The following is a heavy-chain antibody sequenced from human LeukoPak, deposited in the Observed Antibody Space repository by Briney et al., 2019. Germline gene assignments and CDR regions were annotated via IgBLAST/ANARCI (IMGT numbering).Heavy chain of an antibody. Sequence: PGGSLRLSCAASGFTFSSYAMSWVRQAPGKGLEGVSAISGSGGSTYYADSVEGRFTISRDNSKNTLYLQMNSLRAEDTAVYYCAKDPSRDGYNGVFDYWGQGTLVTVSS. D-gene: IGHD5-24*01. J-gene: IGHJ4*02. CDR3: AKDPSRDGYNGVFDY. CDR1: GFTFSSYA. CDR2: ISGSGGST. V-gene: IGHV3-23*01.